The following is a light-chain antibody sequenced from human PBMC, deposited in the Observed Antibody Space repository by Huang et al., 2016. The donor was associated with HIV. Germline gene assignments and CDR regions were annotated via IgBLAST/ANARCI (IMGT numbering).Light chain of an antibody. J-gene: IGKJ2*01. CDR2: DAH. CDR1: QSVGNNY. Sequence: VLTQSPATLSLSPGERATLTCGASQSVGNNYLAWYQQKPGLAPRLLIYDAHVRATGIPDRFSGSGSGTDFTLTISRLEPEDFAMYYCQQYSTSSYTFGQGTKVDI. V-gene: IGKV3D-20*01. CDR3: QQYSTSSYT.